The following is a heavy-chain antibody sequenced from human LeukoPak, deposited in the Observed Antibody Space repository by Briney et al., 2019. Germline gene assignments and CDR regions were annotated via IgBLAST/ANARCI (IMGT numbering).Heavy chain of an antibody. CDR2: ISGSGGST. CDR3: AKDRYYDSSGYAN. J-gene: IGHJ4*02. CDR1: GFTFSSYA. D-gene: IGHD3-22*01. V-gene: IGHV3-23*01. Sequence: GGSLRLSCATSGFTFSSYAMSWVRQAPGKGLEWVSAISGSGGSTYYADSVKGRFTISRDNSKNTLYLQMNSLRAEDTAVYYCAKDRYYDSSGYANWGQGTLVTVSS.